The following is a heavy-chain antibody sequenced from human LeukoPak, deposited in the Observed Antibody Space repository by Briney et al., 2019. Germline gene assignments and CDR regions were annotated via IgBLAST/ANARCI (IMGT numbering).Heavy chain of an antibody. D-gene: IGHD2-2*01. CDR2: ISYDGGNK. Sequence: PGGSLRLSCAASGFTFSSYAMHWVRQAPGKGLEWVAVISYDGGNKYYADSVKGRFTISRDNSKNTLYLQMNSLRAEDTAVYYCARRVVPAANYYFDYWGQGTLVTVSS. CDR3: ARRVVPAANYYFDY. J-gene: IGHJ4*02. CDR1: GFTFSSYA. V-gene: IGHV3-30-3*01.